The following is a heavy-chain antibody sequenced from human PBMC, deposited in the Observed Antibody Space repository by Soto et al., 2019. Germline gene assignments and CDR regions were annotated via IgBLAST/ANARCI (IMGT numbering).Heavy chain of an antibody. CDR1: GGTFSSYT. D-gene: IGHD3-22*01. J-gene: IGHJ5*02. CDR3: ARDSSGPTPFDP. CDR2: IIPILGIA. V-gene: IGHV1-69*08. Sequence: QVQLVQSGAEVKKPGSSVKVSCKASGGTFSSYTISWERQAPGQGLEWMGRIIPILGIANYAQKFQGRVTITADKSTSTAYMELSSLRSEDTAVYYCARDSSGPTPFDPWGQGTLVTVSS.